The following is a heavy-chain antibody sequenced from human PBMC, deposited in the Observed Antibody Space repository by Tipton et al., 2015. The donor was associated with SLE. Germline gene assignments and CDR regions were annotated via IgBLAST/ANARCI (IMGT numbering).Heavy chain of an antibody. CDR3: ARTGAIYWSDS. V-gene: IGHV4-34*01. CDR2: INHSGST. CDR1: GGSFSAYY. J-gene: IGHJ5*01. Sequence: TLSLTCAVYGGSFSAYYWSWIRQPPGKGLEWIGEINHSGSTNYNPSLKSRVTISVDTSKNQFSLKVSSVTAADTAVYYCARTGAIYWSDSWGQGTLVTVSS.